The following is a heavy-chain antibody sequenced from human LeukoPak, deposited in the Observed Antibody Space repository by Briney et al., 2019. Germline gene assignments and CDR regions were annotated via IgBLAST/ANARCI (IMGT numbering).Heavy chain of an antibody. CDR1: GFTFSNAW. CDR3: TTSVALLWFGELLGENDY. CDR2: IKSKTDGGTT. J-gene: IGHJ4*02. D-gene: IGHD3-10*01. Sequence: GGSLRLSCAASGFTFSNAWMSWVRQAPGKGLEWVGRIKSKTDGGTTDYAAPVRGRFTISRDDSKNTLYLQMNSLKTEDTAVYYCTTSVALLWFGELLGENDYWGQGTLVTVSS. V-gene: IGHV3-15*01.